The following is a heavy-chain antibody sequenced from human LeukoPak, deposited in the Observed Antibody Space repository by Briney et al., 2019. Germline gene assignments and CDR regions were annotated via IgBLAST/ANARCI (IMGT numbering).Heavy chain of an antibody. J-gene: IGHJ4*02. CDR1: GFTFSSYW. D-gene: IGHD4-17*01. V-gene: IGHV3-74*01. CDR2: IKTDGTTT. CDR3: VRDRTTVTLFDY. Sequence: PGGSLRLSCAASGFTFSSYWMHWVRQAPGKGLVWISRIKTDGTTTGYADSVKGRFTISRDNAKNMLYLQMNRLRADEDTAVYYCVRDRTTVTLFDYWGQGALVTVSS.